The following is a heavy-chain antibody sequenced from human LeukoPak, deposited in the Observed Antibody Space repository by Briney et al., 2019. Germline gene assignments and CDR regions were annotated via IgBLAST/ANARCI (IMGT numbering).Heavy chain of an antibody. CDR2: IYSRKRYI. CDR1: QFIFSSYS. Sequence: GGCLSLSCAACQFIFSSYSMNWVRLAPGKGMEWAASIYSRKRYIYYAESVKGRSTISRDNAKNSLYLQMNSPRAEDTAAYFGGRADHGYTDYWGQGTLVTVSS. J-gene: IGHJ4*02. D-gene: IGHD5-18*01. CDR3: GRADHGYTDY. V-gene: IGHV3-21*01.